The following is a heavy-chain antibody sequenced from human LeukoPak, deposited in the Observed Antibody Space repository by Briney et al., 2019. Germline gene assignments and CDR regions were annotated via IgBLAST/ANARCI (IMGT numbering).Heavy chain of an antibody. V-gene: IGHV4-4*02. Sequence: SETLSLTCGVSGGSIDITNYWSWVRQAPGKGLEWIGEIAHDGATNYNPSLRSRVAMSFDRANNQFSLGLTSVTAADTAVYYCTREDRPYCPFAYWGQGVLVTVSS. CDR1: GGSIDITNY. CDR3: TREDRPYCPFAY. J-gene: IGHJ4*02. CDR2: IAHDGAT. D-gene: IGHD1-26*01.